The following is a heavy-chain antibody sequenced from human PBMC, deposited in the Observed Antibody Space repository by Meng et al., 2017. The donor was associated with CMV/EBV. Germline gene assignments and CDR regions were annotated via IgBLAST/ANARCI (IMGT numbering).Heavy chain of an antibody. V-gene: IGHV1-2*02. CDR3: AKDESNGYTDY. Sequence: VSSTASGYTFSGYFIHWIRQAPGQRLEWMGWINPNNRDTKYAERFQGRVTMTRDTSTNTVYMELDSLRFVDTAIYYCAKDESNGYTDYWGPGTLVTVSS. CDR1: GYTFSGYF. J-gene: IGHJ4*02. CDR2: INPNNRDT. D-gene: IGHD5-18*01.